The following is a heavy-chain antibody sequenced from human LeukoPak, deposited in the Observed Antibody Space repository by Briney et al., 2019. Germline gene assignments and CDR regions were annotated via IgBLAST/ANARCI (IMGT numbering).Heavy chain of an antibody. Sequence: PSETLSLTCTVSGGSISSHYWSWIRQPPGKGLEWIGYIHYSGNTNYNPSLKSRVTMSVDTSKNQFSLKLSSVTAADTAVFYCAREYMGENKEGERYYYRSGSDYFNWFDPWGQGTLVTVSS. CDR2: IHYSGNT. CDR1: GGSISSHY. J-gene: IGHJ5*02. CDR3: AREYMGENKEGERYYYRSGSDYFNWFDP. V-gene: IGHV4-59*11. D-gene: IGHD3-10*01.